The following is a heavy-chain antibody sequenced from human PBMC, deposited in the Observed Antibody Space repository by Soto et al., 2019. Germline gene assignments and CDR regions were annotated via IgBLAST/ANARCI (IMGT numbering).Heavy chain of an antibody. CDR2: ISGSGGST. Sequence: GGSLRLSCAASGFTFSSYAMSWVRQAPGKGLEWVSAISGSGGSTYYADSVKGRFTISGDNSKNTLYLQMNSLRAEDTAVYYCAKDFFVSSSSWYAYLIDYWGQGTLVTVSS. J-gene: IGHJ4*02. CDR3: AKDFFVSSSSWYAYLIDY. V-gene: IGHV3-23*01. CDR1: GFTFSSYA. D-gene: IGHD6-13*01.